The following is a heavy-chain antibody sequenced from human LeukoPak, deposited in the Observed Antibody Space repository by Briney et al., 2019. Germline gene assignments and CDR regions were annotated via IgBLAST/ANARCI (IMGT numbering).Heavy chain of an antibody. D-gene: IGHD2-2*01. V-gene: IGHV1-46*01. CDR1: GYTFTSNY. Sequence: ASVKVSCKASGYTFTSNYMHWVRHAPGQGLEWMGIIHPSGGNTNYAQKFQGRVAMTRDTSTSTVYVELSSLRSEDTAIYYCARDCSSTRCQGPVFDNWGQGTLVTVSS. CDR3: ARDCSSTRCQGPVFDN. CDR2: IHPSGGNT. J-gene: IGHJ4*02.